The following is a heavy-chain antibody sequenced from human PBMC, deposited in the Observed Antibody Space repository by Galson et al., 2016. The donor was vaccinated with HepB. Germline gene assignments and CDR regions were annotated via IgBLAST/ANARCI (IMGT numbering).Heavy chain of an antibody. V-gene: IGHV4-59*01. CDR3: ARGGGAAAAKRNWFDP. CDR1: GVSISSYY. Sequence: SETLSLTCTVSGVSISSYYWSWIRQPPGKGLEWIGYFYYSGSTDYNPSLKSRVTISLDTSKNQFSLKLSSVTAADTAVYYCARGGGAAAAKRNWFDPWGQGTLVTVSS. D-gene: IGHD6-13*01. CDR2: FYYSGST. J-gene: IGHJ5*02.